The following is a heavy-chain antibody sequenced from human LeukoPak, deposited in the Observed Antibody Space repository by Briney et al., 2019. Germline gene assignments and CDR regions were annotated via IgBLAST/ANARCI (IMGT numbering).Heavy chain of an antibody. D-gene: IGHD1-26*01. Sequence: GESLKISCKGSGYSFTSYWVAWVRQMPGKGLEWMGIIYPRDSDTRYSPSFQGQVTISADKSINTAYLQWSGLKASDTAVYYCARFSVGGTYYPNYWGQGTLVSVSS. V-gene: IGHV5-51*01. CDR3: ARFSVGGTYYPNY. CDR1: GYSFTSYW. J-gene: IGHJ4*02. CDR2: IYPRDSDT.